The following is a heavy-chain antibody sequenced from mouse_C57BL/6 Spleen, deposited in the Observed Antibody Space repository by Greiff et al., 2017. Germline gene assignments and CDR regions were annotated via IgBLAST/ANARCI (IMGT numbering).Heavy chain of an antibody. Sequence: QVQLQQPGAELVKPGASVKISCKASGYAFSSYWMHWVKQRPGQGLEWIGQIDPGDGDTNYNGKFKGKATLTADKSSSTAYMQLSSLTSEVSAVYDCAREKGVRWFAYWGQGTFLTVSA. J-gene: IGHJ3*01. CDR2: IDPGDGDT. CDR1: GYAFSSYW. V-gene: IGHV1-80*01. CDR3: AREKGVRWFAY.